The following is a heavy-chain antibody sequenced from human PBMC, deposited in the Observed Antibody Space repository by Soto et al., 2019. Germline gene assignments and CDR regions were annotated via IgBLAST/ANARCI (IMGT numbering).Heavy chain of an antibody. CDR3: ARRKIFSDYGDPNYYYGMDV. CDR1: GFTFSSYS. CDR2: ISSSSSTI. D-gene: IGHD4-17*01. J-gene: IGHJ6*02. V-gene: IGHV3-48*02. Sequence: GGSLRLSCAASGFTFSSYSMNWVRQAPGKGLEWVSYISSSSSTIYYADSVKGRFTISRDNAKNSLYLQMNSLRDEDTAVYYCARRKIFSDYGDPNYYYGMDVWGQGTTVTVSS.